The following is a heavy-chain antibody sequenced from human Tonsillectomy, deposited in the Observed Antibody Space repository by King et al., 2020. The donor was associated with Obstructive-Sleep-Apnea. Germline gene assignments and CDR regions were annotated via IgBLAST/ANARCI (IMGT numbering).Heavy chain of an antibody. CDR1: GGSIKSSSYY. CDR3: AKRGYDSSGTRGGAFDI. Sequence: QLQESGPGLVKPSETLSLTCSVSGGSIKSSSYYWGWIRHPPGKGLEWIGSLYYSGAINHNPSLKSRVTISPDMAKNQFSLKLSSVTAADTAVYYCAKRGYDSSGTRGGAFDIWGQGTMVTVSS. V-gene: IGHV4-39*07. CDR2: LYYSGAI. J-gene: IGHJ3*02. D-gene: IGHD3-22*01.